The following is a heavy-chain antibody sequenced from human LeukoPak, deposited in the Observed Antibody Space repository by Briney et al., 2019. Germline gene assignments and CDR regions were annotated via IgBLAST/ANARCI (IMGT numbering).Heavy chain of an antibody. CDR2: ISGSGGTT. D-gene: IGHD1-26*01. CDR1: GFTFYNSG. Sequence: PGGSLRLSCTASGFTFYNSGMGWVHQAPGKGLEWVSAISGSGGTTYYADSVKGRFTISRDDSKNTLYLQMNSLRAEDTAVYYCAIEQWELKYWGQGTLVTVSS. V-gene: IGHV3-23*01. J-gene: IGHJ4*02. CDR3: AIEQWELKY.